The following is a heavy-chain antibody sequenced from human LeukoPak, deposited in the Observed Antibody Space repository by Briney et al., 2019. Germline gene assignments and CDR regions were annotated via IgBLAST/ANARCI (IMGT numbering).Heavy chain of an antibody. CDR1: GGSFSGYY. CDR2: IYYSGST. D-gene: IGHD6-13*01. Sequence: SETLSLTCAVYGGSFSGYYWGWLRQPPGKGLEWIGSIYYSGSTYYNPSLKSRVTISVDTSKNQFSLKLSSVTAADTAVYYCARADESSSEPDYWGQGTLVTVSS. V-gene: IGHV4-34*01. J-gene: IGHJ4*02. CDR3: ARADESSSEPDY.